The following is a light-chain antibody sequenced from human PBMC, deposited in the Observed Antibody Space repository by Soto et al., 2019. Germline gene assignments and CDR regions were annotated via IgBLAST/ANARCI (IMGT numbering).Light chain of an antibody. CDR2: DVS. CDR3: SSYAGSYTVL. J-gene: IGLJ2*01. CDR1: SSDVGGYNY. V-gene: IGLV2-11*01. Sequence: QSALTQPRSVSGSPGQSVTISCTGTSSDVGGYNYVSWYQQHPSKAPKLMIYDVSKRPSGVPDRFSGSKSGNTASLTISGLQAEDEADYYCSSYAGSYTVLFGGGTKLTVL.